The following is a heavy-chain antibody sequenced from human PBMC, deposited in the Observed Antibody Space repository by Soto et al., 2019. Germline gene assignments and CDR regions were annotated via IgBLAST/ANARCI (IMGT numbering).Heavy chain of an antibody. V-gene: IGHV3-48*02. Sequence: GGSLRLSCAASGFTFSSYSMNWVRQAPGKGLEWVSYISSSSSTIYYADSVKGRFTISRDNAKNSLYLQMNSLRDEDTAVYYCARAKGYSSGWSVYDAFDIWGQGTMVTVSS. D-gene: IGHD6-19*01. CDR1: GFTFSSYS. J-gene: IGHJ3*02. CDR3: ARAKGYSSGWSVYDAFDI. CDR2: ISSSSSTI.